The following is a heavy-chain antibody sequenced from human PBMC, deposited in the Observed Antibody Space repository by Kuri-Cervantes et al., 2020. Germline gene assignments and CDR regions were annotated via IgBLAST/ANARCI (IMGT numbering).Heavy chain of an antibody. D-gene: IGHD4-17*01. CDR3: AKGSGGDYLVYFDY. CDR2: ISWNSGSI. Sequence: GGSLRLSCAASGFTFDDYAMHWVRQAPGKGLEWVSGISWNSGSIGYADSAKGRFTISRDNAKNSLYLQMNSLRAEDTALYYCAKGSGGDYLVYFDYWGQGTLVTVSS. V-gene: IGHV3-9*01. CDR1: GFTFDDYA. J-gene: IGHJ4*02.